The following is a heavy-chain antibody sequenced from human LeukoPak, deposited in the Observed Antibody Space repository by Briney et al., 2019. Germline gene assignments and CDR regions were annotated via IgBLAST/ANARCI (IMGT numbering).Heavy chain of an antibody. CDR1: GFTVSNNY. Sequence: PGGSLRLSCAASGFTVSNNYMSWVRQAPGKGLEWVSVIYSGGSTYYADSVKGRFTISRDNSKNTLYLQMNSLRAEDTAVYYCARDTKYCSSTSCVRGFDPWGQGTLVTVSS. CDR3: ARDTKYCSSTSCVRGFDP. D-gene: IGHD2-2*01. V-gene: IGHV3-53*01. CDR2: IYSGGST. J-gene: IGHJ5*02.